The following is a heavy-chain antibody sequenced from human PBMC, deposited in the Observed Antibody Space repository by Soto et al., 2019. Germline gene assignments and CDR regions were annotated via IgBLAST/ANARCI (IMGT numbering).Heavy chain of an antibody. CDR3: AREADDGAFFDY. D-gene: IGHD1-1*01. J-gene: IGHJ4*02. Sequence: QVQLVESGGGVVQPGRSLRLSCAASGFTFSSYGMHWVRQAPGKGLEWVAVIWYDGSNKYYADSVKGRFTISRDNSKNTLYLQMNSLRAEDTAVYYCAREADDGAFFDYWGQGTLVTVSS. V-gene: IGHV3-33*01. CDR1: GFTFSSYG. CDR2: IWYDGSNK.